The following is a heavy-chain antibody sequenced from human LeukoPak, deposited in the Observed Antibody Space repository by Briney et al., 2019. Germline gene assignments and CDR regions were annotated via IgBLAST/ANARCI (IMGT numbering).Heavy chain of an antibody. CDR1: GFTFSSYG. Sequence: GRSLRLSCAASGFTFSSYGMHWVRQAPGKGLEWVAVISYDGSNKYYADSVKGRFTISRDNSKNTLYLQMNSLRAEDMAVYYCAKSTPGSAAAAHSFGMDVWGQGTTVTVSS. V-gene: IGHV3-30*18. J-gene: IGHJ6*02. D-gene: IGHD6-13*01. CDR2: ISYDGSNK. CDR3: AKSTPGSAAAAHSFGMDV.